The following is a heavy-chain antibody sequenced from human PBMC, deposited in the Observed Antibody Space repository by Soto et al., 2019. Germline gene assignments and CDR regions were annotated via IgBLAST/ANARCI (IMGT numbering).Heavy chain of an antibody. CDR3: AKDIAMVRGVIIGMDV. CDR1: GFTFSNYG. J-gene: IGHJ6*02. D-gene: IGHD3-10*01. CDR2: ISHDGSNK. V-gene: IGHV3-30*18. Sequence: GGSLRLSCAASGFTFSNYGMHWVRQAPGKGLEWVAVISHDGSNKYYPDSVKGRFTISRDNSRDTLFLQMNSLRAEDTAVYYCAKDIAMVRGVIIGMDVWGQGTMVTVSS.